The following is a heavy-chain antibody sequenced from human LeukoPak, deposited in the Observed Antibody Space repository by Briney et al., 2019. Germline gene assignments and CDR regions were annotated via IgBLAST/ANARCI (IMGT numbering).Heavy chain of an antibody. CDR1: GGSISSSSYY. CDR2: IYYSGST. CDR3: AREDYYFDY. V-gene: IGHV4-39*07. J-gene: IGHJ4*02. Sequence: PSETLSLTCTVSGGSISSSSYYWGWIRQPPGKGLEWIGSIYYSGSTNYNPSLKSRVTISVDTSKNQFSLKLSSVTAADTAVYYCAREDYYFDYWGQGTLVTVSS. D-gene: IGHD3/OR15-3a*01.